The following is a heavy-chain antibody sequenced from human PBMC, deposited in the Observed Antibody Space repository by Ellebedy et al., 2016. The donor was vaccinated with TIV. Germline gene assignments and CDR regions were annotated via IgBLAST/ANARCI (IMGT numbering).Heavy chain of an antibody. CDR3: ARGQITMIRHEQLDY. CDR2: IYHSGST. V-gene: IGHV4-4*02. CDR1: GGSISSSNW. J-gene: IGHJ4*02. Sequence: GSLRLSXAVSGGSISSSNWWSWVRQPPGKGLEWIGEIYHSGSTNYNPSLKSRVTISVDKSKNQFSLKLSSVTAADTAVYYCARGQITMIRHEQLDYWGQGTLVTVSS. D-gene: IGHD3-22*01.